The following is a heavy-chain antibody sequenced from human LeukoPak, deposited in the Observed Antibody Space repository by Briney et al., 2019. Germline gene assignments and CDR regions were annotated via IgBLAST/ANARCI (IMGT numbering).Heavy chain of an antibody. CDR3: AKDLRGYNYGFYFDY. CDR1: GFTFSSHG. J-gene: IGHJ4*02. D-gene: IGHD5-18*01. CDR2: ISGSGGST. V-gene: IGHV3-23*01. Sequence: GGSLRLSCAASGFTFSSHGMHWVRQAPGKGLEWVSAISGSGGSTYYADSVKGRFTISRDNSKNTLYLQMNSLRAEDTAVYYCAKDLRGYNYGFYFDYWGQGTLVTVSS.